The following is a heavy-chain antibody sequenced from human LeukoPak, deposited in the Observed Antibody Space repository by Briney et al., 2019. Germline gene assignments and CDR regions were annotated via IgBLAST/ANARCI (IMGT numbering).Heavy chain of an antibody. V-gene: IGHV3-21*01. D-gene: IGHD6-19*01. Sequence: GGSLRLSCAASGFTFSSYGMHWVRQAPGKGLEWVSSITSSSSYIYYADSVKGRFTISRDNAKNSLYLQMNSLRAEDTAVYYCAREMLAAVAAQSWGQGTLVTVSS. J-gene: IGHJ5*02. CDR2: ITSSSSYI. CDR1: GFTFSSYG. CDR3: AREMLAAVAAQS.